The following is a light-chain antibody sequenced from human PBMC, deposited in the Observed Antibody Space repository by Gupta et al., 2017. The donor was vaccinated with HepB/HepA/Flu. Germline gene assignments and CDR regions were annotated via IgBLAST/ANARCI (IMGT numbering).Light chain of an antibody. Sequence: QSALTQPASVSGSPGQSITISCTGTSSDVGNYNFVSWYHQHPGKAPKLMIYEVNKRPSGVAHRFSGSKSGNTASLTISGLQAEDEADYYCCSYAGSWTWVFGGGTKLTVL. CDR3: CSYAGSWTWV. CDR2: EVN. CDR1: SSDVGNYNF. J-gene: IGLJ3*02. V-gene: IGLV2-23*02.